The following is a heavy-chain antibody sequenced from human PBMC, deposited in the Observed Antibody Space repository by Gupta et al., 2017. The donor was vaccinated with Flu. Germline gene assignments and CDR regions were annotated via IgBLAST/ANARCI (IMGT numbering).Heavy chain of an antibody. V-gene: IGHV3-21*01. CDR1: GFTFSSYS. J-gene: IGHJ4*02. D-gene: IGHD3-10*01. CDR2: ISSSSSYI. Sequence: EVQLVESGGGLVKPGGSLRLSCAASGFTFSSYSMNWVRQAPGKGLEWVSSISSSSSYIYYADSVKGRFTISRDNAKNPLYLQMNSLRAEDTAVYYCARDSPGYYGSGSYRRPFDYWGQGTLVTVSS. CDR3: ARDSPGYYGSGSYRRPFDY.